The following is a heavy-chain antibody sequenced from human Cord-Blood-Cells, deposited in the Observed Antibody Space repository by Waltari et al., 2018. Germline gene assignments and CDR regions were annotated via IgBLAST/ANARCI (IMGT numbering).Heavy chain of an antibody. J-gene: IGHJ5*02. D-gene: IGHD6-19*01. Sequence: EVQLVESGGGLVQPGGSLRLSCAASGFPVSSYSMTWVGQAPGKGLEWVSYISSSSSTIYYADSVKGRFTISRDNAKNSLYLQMNSLRDEDTAVYYCARVTAVTDWFDPWGQGTLVTVSS. V-gene: IGHV3-48*02. CDR1: GFPVSSYS. CDR2: ISSSSSTI. CDR3: ARVTAVTDWFDP.